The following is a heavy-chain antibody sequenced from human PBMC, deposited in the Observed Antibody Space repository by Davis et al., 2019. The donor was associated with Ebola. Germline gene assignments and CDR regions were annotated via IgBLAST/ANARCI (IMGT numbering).Heavy chain of an antibody. D-gene: IGHD5-18*01. Sequence: MPSETLSLTCTVSGGSISSYYWSWIRQPPGKGLEWIGYIYYSGSTNYNPSLKSRVTISVDTSKNQFSLKLSSVTAADTAVYYCAHQRGYSYGFDYWGQGTLVTVSS. CDR3: AHQRGYSYGFDY. V-gene: IGHV4-59*08. CDR2: IYYSGST. J-gene: IGHJ4*02. CDR1: GGSISSYY.